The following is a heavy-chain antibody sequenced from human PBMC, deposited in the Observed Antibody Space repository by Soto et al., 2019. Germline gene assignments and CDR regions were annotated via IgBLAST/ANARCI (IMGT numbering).Heavy chain of an antibody. Sequence: PSETLSLTCAVSGGCISSGGYSWSWIRQPPGKGLEWIGYIYHSGSTYYNPSLKSRVTISVDRSKNQFSLKLSSVTAADTAVYYCARDLWGYCGTDCYPMDVWGQGSTVTVSS. CDR2: IYHSGST. CDR1: GGCISSGGYS. V-gene: IGHV4-30-2*01. D-gene: IGHD2-21*02. CDR3: ARDLWGYCGTDCYPMDV. J-gene: IGHJ6*02.